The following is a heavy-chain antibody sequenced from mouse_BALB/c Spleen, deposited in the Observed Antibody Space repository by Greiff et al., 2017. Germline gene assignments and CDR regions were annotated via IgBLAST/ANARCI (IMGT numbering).Heavy chain of an antibody. J-gene: IGHJ3*01. Sequence: QVQLKESGPGLVQPSQSLSITCTVSGFSLTSYGVHWVRQSPGKGLEWLGVIWSGGSTDYNAAFISRLSISKDNSKGQVFFKMNSLQANDTAIYYCARIPMVTPPFAYWGQGTLVTVSA. V-gene: IGHV2-2*02. D-gene: IGHD2-1*01. CDR1: GFSLTSYG. CDR2: IWSGGST. CDR3: ARIPMVTPPFAY.